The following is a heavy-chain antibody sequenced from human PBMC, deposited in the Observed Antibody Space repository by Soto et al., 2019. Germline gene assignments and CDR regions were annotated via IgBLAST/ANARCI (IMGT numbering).Heavy chain of an antibody. D-gene: IGHD1-1*01. V-gene: IGHV4-59*11. J-gene: IGHJ6*02. CDR2: IYYSGIT. CDR1: GGSLSRHY. Sequence: SATLSLTYIGSGGSLSRHYGSWLRPPPGKGLEWIGYIYYSGITNYNPSLKSRVTISVDTSKNQFSLKLSSVTAADTAVYYCARDPRGTYAPYPYYYGMDGWGQGTTVTVS. CDR3: ARDPRGTYAPYPYYYGMDG.